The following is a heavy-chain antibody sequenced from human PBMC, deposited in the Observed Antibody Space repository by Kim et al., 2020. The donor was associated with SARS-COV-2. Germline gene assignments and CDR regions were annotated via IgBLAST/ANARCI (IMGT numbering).Heavy chain of an antibody. CDR2: INPNSGGT. Sequence: ASVKVSCKASGYTFTGYYMHWVRQAPGQGLEWMGWINPNSGGTNYAQKFQGRVTMTRDTSISTAYMELSRLRSDDTAVYYCAGGSYFPAFLTGVYYYYGMDVWGQGTTVTVSS. V-gene: IGHV1-2*02. CDR1: GYTFTGYY. J-gene: IGHJ6*02. CDR3: AGGSYFPAFLTGVYYYYGMDV. D-gene: IGHD1-26*01.